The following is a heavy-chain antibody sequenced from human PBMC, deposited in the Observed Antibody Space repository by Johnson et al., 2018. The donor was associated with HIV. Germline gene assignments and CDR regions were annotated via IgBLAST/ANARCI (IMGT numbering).Heavy chain of an antibody. CDR3: AKDPVGATWAFDI. J-gene: IGHJ3*02. D-gene: IGHD1-26*01. Sequence: QVQLVESGGGVVQPGGSLRLSCAASGFTFSSYGMHWVRQAPGKGLEWVAFIRYDGSNKYYADSVKGRFTISRDNSKNTLYLQMNSLRAEETAVYYCAKDPVGATWAFDIWGQGTMVTVSS. CDR1: GFTFSSYG. CDR2: IRYDGSNK. V-gene: IGHV3-30*02.